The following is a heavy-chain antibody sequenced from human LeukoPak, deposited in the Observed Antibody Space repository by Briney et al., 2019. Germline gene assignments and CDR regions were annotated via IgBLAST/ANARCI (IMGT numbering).Heavy chain of an antibody. D-gene: IGHD6-19*01. CDR3: ARGPPQAGNFDY. CDR2: IIPIFGTA. CDR1: GGTFISYA. V-gene: IGHV1-69*05. J-gene: IGHJ4*02. Sequence: SVKVSCKASGGTFISYAISWVRQAPGQGLEWMGGIIPIFGTANYAQKFQGRVTITTDESTSTAYMELSSLRSEDTAVYYCARGPPQAGNFDYWGQGTLVTVSS.